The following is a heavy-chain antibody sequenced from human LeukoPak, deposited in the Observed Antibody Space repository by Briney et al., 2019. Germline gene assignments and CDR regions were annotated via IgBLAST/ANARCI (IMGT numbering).Heavy chain of an antibody. CDR3: ARAPDYYGSGSYYPPFDY. CDR2: ISYDGSNK. V-gene: IGHV3-30-3*01. D-gene: IGHD3-10*01. CDR1: GFTFSSNA. Sequence: GRSLRLSCAASGFTFSSNAMHWVRQAPGKGLEWVAVISYDGSNKYYADSVKGRFTISRDNSKNTLYVQMNSLSAEDTAVYYCARAPDYYGSGSYYPPFDYWGQGTLVTVSS. J-gene: IGHJ4*02.